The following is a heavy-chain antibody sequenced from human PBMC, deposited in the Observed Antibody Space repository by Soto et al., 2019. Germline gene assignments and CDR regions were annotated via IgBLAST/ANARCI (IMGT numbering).Heavy chain of an antibody. CDR1: GFTFSNYG. V-gene: IGHV3-33*01. D-gene: IGHD6-19*01. Sequence: SLRLSCAASGFTFSNYGMHWVRQAPGKGLEWVADIWYDGNNKFYADSVKGRFTLSRDNSKNTLFLQMNSLRAEDTAVYYCARGPYSSGWYVTFDIWGQGTMVTVSS. CDR3: ARGPYSSGWYVTFDI. CDR2: IWYDGNNK. J-gene: IGHJ3*02.